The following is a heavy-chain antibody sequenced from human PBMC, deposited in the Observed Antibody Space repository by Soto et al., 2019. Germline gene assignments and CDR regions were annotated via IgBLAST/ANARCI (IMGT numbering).Heavy chain of an antibody. CDR1: GFTFSGYW. CDR2: INDSGAST. Sequence: GGSLRLSCAASGFTFSGYWMSWVRQAPGKGLEWVANINDSGASTYYADSVKGRFTISRDNSKSTLYLQMNSLRAEDTALYYCAKGRSYYYYYGVDVWGQGTTVTVSS. J-gene: IGHJ6*02. CDR3: AKGRSYYYYYGVDV. V-gene: IGHV3-23*01.